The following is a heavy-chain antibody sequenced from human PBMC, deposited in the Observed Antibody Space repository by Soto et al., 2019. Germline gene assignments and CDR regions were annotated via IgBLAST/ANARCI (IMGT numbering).Heavy chain of an antibody. CDR2: IIPILGIA. J-gene: IGHJ4*02. V-gene: IGHV1-69*02. CDR1: GGTFSSYT. D-gene: IGHD3-16*02. CDR3: ATKSGYSFPAPLDY. Sequence: QVQLVQSGAEVKKPGSSVKVSCKASGGTFSSYTISWVRQAPGQGLEWMGRIIPILGIANYAQKFQGRVTITADKSTSTAYMELSSLRSEDTAVYYCATKSGYSFPAPLDYWGQGPLVTVSS.